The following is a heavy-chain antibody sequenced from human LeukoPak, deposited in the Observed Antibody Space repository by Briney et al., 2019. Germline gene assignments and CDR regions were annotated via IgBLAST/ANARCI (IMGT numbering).Heavy chain of an antibody. CDR1: GGSISSGGYY. J-gene: IGHJ5*02. V-gene: IGHV4-30-2*01. CDR3: ARVRKAIVLMVPPPGDWFDP. Sequence: SQTLSLTCTVSGGSISSGGYYWSWIRQPPGKGLEWIGYIYHSGSTYYNPSLKSRVTISVDRSKNQFSLKLSSVTAADTAVYYCARVRKAIVLMVPPPGDWFDPWGQGTLVTVSS. D-gene: IGHD2-8*01. CDR2: IYHSGST.